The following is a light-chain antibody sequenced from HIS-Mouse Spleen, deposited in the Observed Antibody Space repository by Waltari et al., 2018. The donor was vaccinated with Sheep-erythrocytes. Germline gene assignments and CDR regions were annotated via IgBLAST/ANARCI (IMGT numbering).Light chain of an antibody. J-gene: IGLJ2*01. CDR3: CSYAGSSTFHVV. CDR2: EGS. V-gene: IGLV2-23*03. CDR1: SSAVGCYNL. Sequence: QSALTQPASVSGSPGPSITISCPGTSSAVGCYNLVSWYQQPPGKAPKLMIYEGSKRPSGVSNRFSGSKSGNTASLTISGLQAEDEADYYCCSYAGSSTFHVVFGGGTKLTVL.